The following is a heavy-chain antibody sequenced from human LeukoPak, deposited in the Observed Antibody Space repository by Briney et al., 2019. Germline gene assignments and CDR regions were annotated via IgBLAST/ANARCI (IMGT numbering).Heavy chain of an antibody. CDR1: GFTFSSYS. Sequence: GGSLRLSCAAPGFTFSSYSMNWVRQAPGKGLEWVSSISSSSYYIYYADSVKGRFTISRDNAKNSLYLQMNSLRAEDTAVYYCARDYDYAFDYWGQGTLVTVSS. CDR2: ISSSSYYI. V-gene: IGHV3-21*06. D-gene: IGHD3-16*01. CDR3: ARDYDYAFDY. J-gene: IGHJ4*02.